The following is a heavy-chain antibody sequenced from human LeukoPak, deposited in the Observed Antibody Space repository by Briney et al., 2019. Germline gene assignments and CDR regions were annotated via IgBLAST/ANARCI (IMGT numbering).Heavy chain of an antibody. CDR2: IYPGDSDT. J-gene: IGHJ4*02. Sequence: GGALKISCKGFGYRFSSYWIGLGRQIPGEGLGWVGSIYPGDSDTRYSPSFQGQVTISADKSISTAYLQWSSLKASDTAMYYCARRPPTYSSSWYFDYWGQGTLVTVSS. CDR3: ARRPPTYSSSWYFDY. CDR1: GYRFSSYW. D-gene: IGHD6-13*01. V-gene: IGHV5-51*01.